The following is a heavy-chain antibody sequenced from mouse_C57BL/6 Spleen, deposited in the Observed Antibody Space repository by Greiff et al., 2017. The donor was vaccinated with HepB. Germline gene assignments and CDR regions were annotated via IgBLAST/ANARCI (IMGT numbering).Heavy chain of an antibody. CDR1: GFTFSDYY. CDR3: ARDRNDYFDY. V-gene: IGHV5-16*01. CDR2: INYDGSST. Sequence: EVQVVESEGGLVQPGSSMKLSCTASGFTFSDYYMAWVRQVPEKGLEWVANINYDGSSTYYLDSLKSRFIISRDNAKNILYLQMSSLKSEDTATYYCARDRNDYFDYWGQGTTLTVSS. J-gene: IGHJ2*01.